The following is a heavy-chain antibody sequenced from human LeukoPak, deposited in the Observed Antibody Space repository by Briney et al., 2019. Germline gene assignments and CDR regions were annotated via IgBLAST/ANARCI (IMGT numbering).Heavy chain of an antibody. CDR2: ISYDGSNK. J-gene: IGHJ6*02. Sequence: GRSLRLSCAASGFTFSSYAMHWVRQAPGKGLEWVAVISYDGSNKYYADSVKGRFTISRGNSKNTLYLQMNSLRAEDTAVYYCAREPGSERYGMDVWGQGTTVTVSS. CDR1: GFTFSSYA. CDR3: AREPGSERYGMDV. D-gene: IGHD3-10*01. V-gene: IGHV3-30-3*01.